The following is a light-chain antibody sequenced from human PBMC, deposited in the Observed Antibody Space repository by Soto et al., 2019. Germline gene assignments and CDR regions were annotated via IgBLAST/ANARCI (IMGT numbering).Light chain of an antibody. J-gene: IGKJ1*01. V-gene: IGKV3-20*01. Sequence: EIELTQSKGTMSLSPLDRDSVSGSSSESVSNNYLACYQQNPGQALRLLIYGASSRATGIPDRFSGSGSGTDFTLTIRRLEPEDFAVYYCQQYGSSPWTFGQGTKVDI. CDR2: GAS. CDR3: QQYGSSPWT. CDR1: ESVSNNY.